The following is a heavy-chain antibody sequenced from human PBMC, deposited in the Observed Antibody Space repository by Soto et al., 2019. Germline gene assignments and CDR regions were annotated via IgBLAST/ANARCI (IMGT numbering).Heavy chain of an antibody. Sequence: PSETLSLTCTVSGGSISSGGYYWSWIRQHPGKGLEWIGYIYYSGSTYYNPSLKSRVTISVDTSKNQFSLKLSSVTAADTAVYYCARAASPSYYDRSGYFDYWGQGTLVTVSS. CDR3: ARAASPSYYDRSGYFDY. CDR1: GGSISSGGYY. D-gene: IGHD3-22*01. J-gene: IGHJ4*02. V-gene: IGHV4-31*03. CDR2: IYYSGST.